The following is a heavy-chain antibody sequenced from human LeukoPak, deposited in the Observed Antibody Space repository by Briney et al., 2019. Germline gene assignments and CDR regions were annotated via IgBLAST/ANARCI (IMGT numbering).Heavy chain of an antibody. V-gene: IGHV4-61*02. CDR1: GGSLSSGSYY. J-gene: IGHJ3*02. D-gene: IGHD4-23*01. CDR3: ARDRDYGGIDAFDI. Sequence: SETLSLTCTVSGGSLSSGSYYWSWIRQPAGKGLEWIGRIYTSGSTNYNPSLKSRVTISVDTSKNQFSLKLSSVTAADTAVYYCARDRDYGGIDAFDIWGQGTMVTVSS. CDR2: IYTSGST.